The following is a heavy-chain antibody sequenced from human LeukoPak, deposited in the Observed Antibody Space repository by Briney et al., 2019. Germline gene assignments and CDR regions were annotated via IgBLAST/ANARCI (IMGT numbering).Heavy chain of an antibody. V-gene: IGHV4-59*01. CDR1: GGSISSYY. CDR3: ARKDSSSHFDY. Sequence: SETLSLTCTVSGGSISSYYWSWIRQPPGKGLEWIGYIYYSGSTNYNPSLKSRVTISVDTSTNQFSLKLSSVTAADTAVYYCARKDSSSHFDYWGQGTLVTVSS. D-gene: IGHD6-13*01. J-gene: IGHJ4*02. CDR2: IYYSGST.